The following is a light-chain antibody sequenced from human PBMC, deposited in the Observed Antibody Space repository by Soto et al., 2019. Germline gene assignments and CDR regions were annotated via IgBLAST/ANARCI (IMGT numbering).Light chain of an antibody. CDR1: QSVSNNY. CDR2: GAS. CDR3: QQYGSSGT. Sequence: EIVLTQSPGTLSLSPGERATLSCRASQSVSNNYLAWYQQKPGQAPSLLIYGASNRATGIPDRFSGSGSGTDFTLTISRLEPEDFAVYYCQQYGSSGTFGQGTQVEIK. J-gene: IGKJ1*01. V-gene: IGKV3-20*01.